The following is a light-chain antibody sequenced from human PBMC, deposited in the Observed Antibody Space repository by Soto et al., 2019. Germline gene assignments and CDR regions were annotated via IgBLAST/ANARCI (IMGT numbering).Light chain of an antibody. CDR2: EVT. CDR3: SSYTGSTTLEV. Sequence: QSALTQPTSVSGSLGQSITISCTGTSSDIGTYNYVSWYQQHPGKAPKLMIYEVTTRPSGVSRRFSGSKSGNTASLTISGLQAEDEADYYCSSYTGSTTLEVFGTGTKLTVL. J-gene: IGLJ1*01. CDR1: SSDIGTYNY. V-gene: IGLV2-14*03.